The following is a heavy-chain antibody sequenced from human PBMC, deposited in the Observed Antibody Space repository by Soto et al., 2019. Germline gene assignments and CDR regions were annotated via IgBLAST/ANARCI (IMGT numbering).Heavy chain of an antibody. J-gene: IGHJ5*01. CDR3: GRVVEGATRQTDFDS. CDR2: VYYSGGA. D-gene: IGHD2-21*01. Sequence: SVTMSLTCTVAGVSSHTSDPFWIWIRQPPGKGLEFIANVYYSGGAHYNPSFKSRVTISVDTATNQVSLRMSSVTAADTAVYFCGRVVEGATRQTDFDSWGQGTLVTVSS. CDR1: GVSSHTSDPF. V-gene: IGHV4-39*01.